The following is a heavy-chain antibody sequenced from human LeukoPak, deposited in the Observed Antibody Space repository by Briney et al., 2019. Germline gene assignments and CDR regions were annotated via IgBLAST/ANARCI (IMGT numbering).Heavy chain of an antibody. CDR1: GGTFSSYS. D-gene: IGHD3-10*01. CDR3: ATWSMLRGAFDY. V-gene: IGHV1-69*05. Sequence: SVKVSCKASGGTFSSYSISWVRQAPGQGLEWMGRITPIFGTTNYAQKFQGRVTFTTDASTTTANMVLNNLTSEDTAVRYCATWSMLRGAFDYWGQGTLVTVSS. CDR2: ITPIFGTT. J-gene: IGHJ4*02.